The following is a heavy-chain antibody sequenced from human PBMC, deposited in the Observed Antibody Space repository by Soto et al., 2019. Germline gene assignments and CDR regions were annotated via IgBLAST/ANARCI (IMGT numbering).Heavy chain of an antibody. CDR2: VFHTGDT. J-gene: IGHJ4*01. Sequence: SATXSLTCAFSVDSIIISLLVTWVRQPPGKGLEWIGEVFHTGDTYFNPSLRSRVAMSVDKSTNEFSLKVTSVTAADTAIYYCERKAWVSFEYWGNGAPVTVSS. D-gene: IGHD2-21*01. CDR3: ERKAWVSFEY. V-gene: IGHV4-4*02. CDR1: VDSIIISLL.